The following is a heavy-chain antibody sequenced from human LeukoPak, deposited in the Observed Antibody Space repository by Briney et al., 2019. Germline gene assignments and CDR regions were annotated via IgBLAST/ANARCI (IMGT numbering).Heavy chain of an antibody. CDR2: IKQDGSAK. Sequence: GGSLRLSCAASGFTFSRHWMYWVRQAPGKGLEWVANIKQDGSAKPYVDSVKGRFTISRDNAKNSLYLQMNSLRAEDTAVYYCARAFNSSSWLYYYYYYGMDVWGQGTTVTVSS. J-gene: IGHJ6*02. V-gene: IGHV3-7*01. CDR3: ARAFNSSSWLYYYYYYGMDV. CDR1: GFTFSRHW. D-gene: IGHD6-13*01.